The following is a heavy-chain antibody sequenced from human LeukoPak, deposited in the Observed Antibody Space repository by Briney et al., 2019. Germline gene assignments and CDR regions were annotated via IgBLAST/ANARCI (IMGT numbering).Heavy chain of an antibody. V-gene: IGHV4-4*02. Sequence: QTSETLSLTCAVSGGSISSSNWWSWVRQPPGKGLEWIGEIYHSGSTNYNPSLKSRVTISVDTSKNQFSLKLSSVTAADTAVYYRARVNPRRRSSGYSNWFDPWGQGTLVTVSS. D-gene: IGHD6-19*01. CDR2: IYHSGST. CDR3: ARVNPRRRSSGYSNWFDP. CDR1: GGSISSSNW. J-gene: IGHJ5*02.